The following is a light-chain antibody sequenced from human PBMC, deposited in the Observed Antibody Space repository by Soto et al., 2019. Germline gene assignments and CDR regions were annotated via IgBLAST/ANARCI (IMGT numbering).Light chain of an antibody. CDR3: QQYNSYLWT. Sequence: DIQMTQSPSTLSASVGDRVTITCRASQSISSWVAWYQQKPGKAPKLLIYKASSLESGVPSRFSGSGSGTEFTLTISSLQPDDFATYYCQQYNSYLWTFGQGTKLEIK. V-gene: IGKV1-5*03. J-gene: IGKJ2*02. CDR2: KAS. CDR1: QSISSW.